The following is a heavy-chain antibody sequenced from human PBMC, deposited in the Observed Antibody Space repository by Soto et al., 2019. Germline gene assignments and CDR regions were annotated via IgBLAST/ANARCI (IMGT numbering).Heavy chain of an antibody. CDR3: ARGLSSPSATGI. CDR2: IHNSGST. Sequence: QPQLQESGPGLVKPSETLSLTCTVSGGSVSSCCNYWGWVRQPPGKGLERIGSIHNSGSTSYNPSLRSRVTISVDTPKNQFSRTLTSVTAADTAVYYCARGLSSPSATGIWGQGILVTVSS. V-gene: IGHV4-39*01. J-gene: IGHJ4*02. D-gene: IGHD6-6*01. CDR1: GGSVSSCCNY.